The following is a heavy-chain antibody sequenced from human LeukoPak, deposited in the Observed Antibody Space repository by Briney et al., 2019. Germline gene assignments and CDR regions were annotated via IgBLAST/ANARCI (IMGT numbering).Heavy chain of an antibody. V-gene: IGHV1-24*01. D-gene: IGHD6-6*01. CDR3: ATDLPSSIAARPDYYYYGMDV. CDR2: SDPEDGET. CDR1: GYTLTELS. Sequence: ASVKVSCKVSGYTLTELSMHWVRQAPGKGLEWMGGSDPEDGETIYAQKFQGRVTMTEDTSTDTAYMELSSLRSEDTAVYYCATDLPSSIAARPDYYYYGMDVWGQGTTVTVSS. J-gene: IGHJ6*02.